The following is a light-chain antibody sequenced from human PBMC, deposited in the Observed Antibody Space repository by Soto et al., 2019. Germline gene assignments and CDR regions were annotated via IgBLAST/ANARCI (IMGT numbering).Light chain of an antibody. J-gene: IGKJ4*01. CDR1: QSVSSTY. Sequence: EIVLTQSPGTLSLSPGERATLSCRASQSVSSTYVAWYQQKPGQAPRLLIYESSNRATGIPGRFSGSGSGTDFPLTISSLEPEDFAVYYCQQRSNWQGATFGGGTKVDIK. CDR2: ESS. CDR3: QQRSNWQGAT. V-gene: IGKV3D-20*02.